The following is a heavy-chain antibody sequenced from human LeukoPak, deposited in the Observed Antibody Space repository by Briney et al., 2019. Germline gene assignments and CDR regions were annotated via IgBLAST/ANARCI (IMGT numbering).Heavy chain of an antibody. CDR1: GYTFTGYY. J-gene: IGHJ4*02. Sequence: ASVKVSCKASGYTFTGYYMHWVRQAPGQGLQWMAWIIPYSGGTNYAQNFQGRVTVTRDTSISTAYMELNSLTSDDTAVYFCARGPPYCGGGGCYRFDYWGQGTLVTVSS. CDR3: ARGPPYCGGGGCYRFDY. V-gene: IGHV1-2*02. D-gene: IGHD2-15*01. CDR2: IIPYSGGT.